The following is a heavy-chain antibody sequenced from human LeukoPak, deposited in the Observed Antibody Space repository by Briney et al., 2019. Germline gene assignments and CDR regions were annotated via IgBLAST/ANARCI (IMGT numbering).Heavy chain of an antibody. CDR2: IIPIFGTA. CDR1: GYTFTSYG. J-gene: IGHJ1*01. D-gene: IGHD3-22*01. CDR3: ARGPYYDSSGYYFHHFQH. V-gene: IGHV1-69*05. Sequence: GASVKVSCKASGYTFTSYGISWVRQAPGQGLEWMGRIIPIFGTANYAQKFQGRVTITTDESTSTAHMELSSLRSEDTAVYYCARGPYYDSSGYYFHHFQHWGQGTLVTVSS.